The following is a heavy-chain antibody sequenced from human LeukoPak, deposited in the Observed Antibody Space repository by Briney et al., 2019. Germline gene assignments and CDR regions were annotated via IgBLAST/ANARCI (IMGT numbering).Heavy chain of an antibody. Sequence: AGGSLRLSCAASGFTFSSYGMHWVRQAPGKGLEWVAVISYDGSNKYYADSVKGRFTISRDNSKNTLYLQMNSLGAEDTAVYYCAKAQVAGTAGFDYWGQGTLVTVSS. D-gene: IGHD6-19*01. CDR3: AKAQVAGTAGFDY. J-gene: IGHJ4*02. CDR1: GFTFSSYG. CDR2: ISYDGSNK. V-gene: IGHV3-30*18.